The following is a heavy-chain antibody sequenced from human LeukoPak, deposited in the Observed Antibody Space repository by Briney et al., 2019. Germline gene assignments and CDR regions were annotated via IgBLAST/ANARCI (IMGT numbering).Heavy chain of an antibody. CDR3: AGDRHRSGHWYYDL. Sequence: KSSQTLSLTCTVSGDSIATGGNYWSWIRQPPGKGLEWIGYIHHTGSTYFNPSLKSRVTLSVDTSENHFSLRLTSATAADTATYYCAGDRHRSGHWYYDLWGRGILVAVSS. CDR1: GDSIATGGNY. V-gene: IGHV4-31*03. CDR2: IHHTGST. J-gene: IGHJ2*01.